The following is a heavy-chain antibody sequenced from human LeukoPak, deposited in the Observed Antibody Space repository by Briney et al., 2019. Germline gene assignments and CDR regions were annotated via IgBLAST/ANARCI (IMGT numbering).Heavy chain of an antibody. D-gene: IGHD4-17*01. CDR1: GFTFSSYA. V-gene: IGHV3-64D*06. CDR2: ISSNGGST. J-gene: IGHJ4*02. Sequence: GGSLRLSCSASGFTFSSYAMHWVRQAPGKGLEYVPAISSNGGSTYYADSVKGRFTISRDNSKNTLYLQMSSLRAEDTAVYYCVKDLFEGDYGDYGDYWGQGTLVTVSS. CDR3: VKDLFEGDYGDYGDY.